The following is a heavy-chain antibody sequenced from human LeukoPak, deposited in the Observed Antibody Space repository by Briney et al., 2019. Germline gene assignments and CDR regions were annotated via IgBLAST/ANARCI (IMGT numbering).Heavy chain of an antibody. CDR1: GASISSYY. CDR2: IHNSGTI. Sequence: PSETLSLTCTVSGASISSYYWNWIRQPPGKGLEWIEYIHNSGTINYNPSLKSRVTISVDTSKNQFSLKMNSVTAADTAVYYCARTYYDASGFDYWGQGTLVTVSS. V-gene: IGHV4-4*09. J-gene: IGHJ4*02. CDR3: ARTYYDASGFDY. D-gene: IGHD3-22*01.